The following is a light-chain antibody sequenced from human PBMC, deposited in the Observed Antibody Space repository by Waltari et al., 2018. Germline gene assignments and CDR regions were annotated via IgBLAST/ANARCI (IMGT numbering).Light chain of an antibody. V-gene: IGKV1-5*03. Sequence: DIHFTQSPSPLSASVGDIVPLTCRSSQPISNWLAWYHQKSGKAPNLLIYQASSLKSGVSSRVSGSGAGTEFTLTIRSLQPEDFATYYCQKDNNDPYTFGQGTKLEIK. CDR2: QAS. CDR3: QKDNNDPYT. J-gene: IGKJ2*01. CDR1: QPISNW.